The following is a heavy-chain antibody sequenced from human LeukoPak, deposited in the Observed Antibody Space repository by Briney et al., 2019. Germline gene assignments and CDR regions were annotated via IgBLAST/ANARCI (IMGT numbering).Heavy chain of an antibody. V-gene: IGHV3-48*03. CDR2: IRSSGSAI. Sequence: PGGSLRLSCAASGFTFSDYEMNWVRQAPGKGLEWVSYIRSSGSAIYYADSVKGRFTISRDNAKNSLYLQMNSLRVEDTAVYYCARCTTGRTFGSLREIKRSREIDYWGQGTLVTVSS. CDR3: ARCTTGRTFGSLREIKRSREIDY. D-gene: IGHD1-1*01. J-gene: IGHJ4*02. CDR1: GFTFSDYE.